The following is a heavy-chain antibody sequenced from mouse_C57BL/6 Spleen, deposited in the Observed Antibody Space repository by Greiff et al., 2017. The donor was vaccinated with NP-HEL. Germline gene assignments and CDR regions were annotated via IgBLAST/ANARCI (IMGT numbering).Heavy chain of an antibody. V-gene: IGHV1-61*01. CDR1: GYTFTSYW. CDR2: IYPSDSET. Sequence: VQLQQPGAELVRPGSSVKLSCKASGYTFTSYWMDWVKQRPGQGLEWIGNIYPSDSETHYNQKFKDKATLTVDKSSSTAYMQLSSLTSEDSAVYYCARQDYSNYKEYAMDYWGQGTSVTVSS. J-gene: IGHJ4*01. CDR3: ARQDYSNYKEYAMDY. D-gene: IGHD2-5*01.